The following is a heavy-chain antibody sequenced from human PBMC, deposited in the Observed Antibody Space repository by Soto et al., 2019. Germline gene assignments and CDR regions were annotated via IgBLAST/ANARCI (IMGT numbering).Heavy chain of an antibody. Sequence: PSETLSLTCAVYGGSFSGYYWSWIRQPPGKGLEWIGEINHSGSTNYNPSLKSRVTISVDTSKNQFSLKLSSVTAADTAVYYCARDIGNSGISWGQGTLVTVSS. D-gene: IGHD3-10*01. V-gene: IGHV4-34*01. CDR1: GGSFSGYY. CDR2: INHSGST. CDR3: ARDIGNSGIS. J-gene: IGHJ5*02.